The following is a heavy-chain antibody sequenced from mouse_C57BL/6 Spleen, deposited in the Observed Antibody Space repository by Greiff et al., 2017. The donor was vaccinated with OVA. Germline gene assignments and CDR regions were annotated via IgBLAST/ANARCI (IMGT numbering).Heavy chain of an antibody. CDR2: ISDGGSYT. Sequence: EVQLVESGGGLVKPGGSLKLSCAASGFTFSSYAMSWVRQTPEKRLEWVATISDGGSYTYYPDNVKGRFTISRDNAKNNLYLQMSHLKSEDTAMYYGARDQDYYGSSYWYFDVWGTGTTVTVSS. J-gene: IGHJ1*03. CDR3: ARDQDYYGSSYWYFDV. V-gene: IGHV5-4*01. D-gene: IGHD1-1*01. CDR1: GFTFSSYA.